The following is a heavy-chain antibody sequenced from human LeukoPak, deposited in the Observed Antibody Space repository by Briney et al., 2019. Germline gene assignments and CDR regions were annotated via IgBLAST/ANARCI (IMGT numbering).Heavy chain of an antibody. J-gene: IGHJ5*02. CDR1: GYTLTELS. D-gene: IGHD3-16*02. CDR2: FDPEDGET. CDR3: ATVPRKNYDYVWGSYRHGWFDP. V-gene: IGHV1-24*01. Sequence: ASVKVSCKVSGYTLTELSMHWVRQAPGKGREWMGGFDPEDGETIYAQKFQGRVTMTEDTSTDTAYMELSSLRSEDTAVYSCATVPRKNYDYVWGSYRHGWFDPWGQGTLVTVSS.